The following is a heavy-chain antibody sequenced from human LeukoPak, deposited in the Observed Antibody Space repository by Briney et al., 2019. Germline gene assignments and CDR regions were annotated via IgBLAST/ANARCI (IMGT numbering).Heavy chain of an antibody. CDR1: GGSISSGGYY. D-gene: IGHD4-11*01. Sequence: SQTLSLTCTVSGGSISSGGYYWSWIRQPPGKGLEWIGEINHSGSTNYNPSLKSRVTMSVDTSKNQFSLKLSSVTAADTAVYYCAREALHLTTLYFDYWGQGTLVTVSS. J-gene: IGHJ4*02. CDR3: AREALHLTTLYFDY. V-gene: IGHV4-30-2*01. CDR2: INHSGST.